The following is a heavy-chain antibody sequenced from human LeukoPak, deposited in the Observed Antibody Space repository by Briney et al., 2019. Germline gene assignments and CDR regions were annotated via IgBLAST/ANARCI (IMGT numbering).Heavy chain of an antibody. D-gene: IGHD6-19*01. CDR3: AGEWLAQSYFDY. CDR2: IYHSGNT. Sequence: KPSETLSLTCTVSGGSISSGGYYWSWIRQPPGKGLEWIGYIYHSGNTYYNPSLKSRVTISVDRSKNQFSLTLISVTAADTAIYYCAGEWLAQSYFDYWGQGTLVTVSS. V-gene: IGHV4-30-2*01. CDR1: GGSISSGGYY. J-gene: IGHJ4*02.